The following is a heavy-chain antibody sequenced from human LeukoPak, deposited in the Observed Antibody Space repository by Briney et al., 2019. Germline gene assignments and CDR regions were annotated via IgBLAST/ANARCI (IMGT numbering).Heavy chain of an antibody. V-gene: IGHV1-69*02. D-gene: IGHD3-10*01. CDR2: IIPILGIA. CDR3: ARSPVLLWFGEFDP. J-gene: IGHJ5*02. CDR1: GGTFSSYT. Sequence: ASVKVSCKASGGTFSSYTISWVRQAPGQGLEWMGRIIPILGIANYAQKFQGRVTITADKSTSTAYMELSSLRSEDTAAYYCARSPVLLWFGEFDPWGQGTLVTVSS.